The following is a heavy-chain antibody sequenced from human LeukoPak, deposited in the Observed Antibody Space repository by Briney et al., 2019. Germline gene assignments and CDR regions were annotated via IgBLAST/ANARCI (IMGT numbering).Heavy chain of an antibody. CDR3: ARGVAQFDY. D-gene: IGHD2-15*01. CDR1: GFTFASYA. J-gene: IGHJ4*02. Sequence: GGSLRLSCAASGFTFASYAMTWVRQAPGKGLEWVSTITGSGGSTYYADSVKGRFTISRDNSKNILYLQMNSLRAEDTAVYYCARGVAQFDYWGQGTLVTVSS. V-gene: IGHV3-23*01. CDR2: ITGSGGST.